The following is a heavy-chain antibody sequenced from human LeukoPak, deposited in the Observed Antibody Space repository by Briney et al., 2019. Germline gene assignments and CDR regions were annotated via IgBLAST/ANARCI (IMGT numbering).Heavy chain of an antibody. J-gene: IGHJ3*02. V-gene: IGHV3-30*02. D-gene: IGHD3-10*01. Sequence: GGSLRLSCAASRFTFSSYGMHWVRQAPGKGLEWVAFIQYDGINKYYADSLKGRFTISRDNAKNSLYLQMTSLRAEDTAVYFCARDFLTGPNTGGAFDIWGQGTMVTVSS. CDR3: ARDFLTGPNTGGAFDI. CDR1: RFTFSSYG. CDR2: IQYDGINK.